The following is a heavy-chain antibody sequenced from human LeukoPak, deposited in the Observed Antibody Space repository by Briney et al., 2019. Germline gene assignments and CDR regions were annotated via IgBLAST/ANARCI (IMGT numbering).Heavy chain of an antibody. CDR1: GYTFTGYY. CDR3: ARDCHRGNYDSWYFDY. J-gene: IGHJ4*02. V-gene: IGHV1-2*02. D-gene: IGHD3-22*01. CDR2: INPNSGGT. Sequence: GASVKVSCKASGYTFTGYYMHWVRQAPGQGLEWMGWINPNSGGTNYAQKFQGRVTMTRDMSTSTVYMELSSLRSEDTAVYYCARDCHRGNYDSWYFDYWGQGTLVTVSS.